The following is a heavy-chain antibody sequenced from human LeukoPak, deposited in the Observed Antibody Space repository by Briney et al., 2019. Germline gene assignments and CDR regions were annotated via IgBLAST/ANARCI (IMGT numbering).Heavy chain of an antibody. J-gene: IGHJ3*02. CDR2: INPTGGST. CDR1: GYTFTSYY. D-gene: IGHD2-21*02. CDR3: ARVNCGGDCYSDRGAFDI. V-gene: IGHV1-46*01. Sequence: ASVKVSCKASGYTFTSYYMHWVRQAPGQGLEWMGLINPTGGSTGYAQKFQGRVTMTRDMSTSTDYMELSSLRSEDTAVYYCARVNCGGDCYSDRGAFDIWGQGTMVTVSS.